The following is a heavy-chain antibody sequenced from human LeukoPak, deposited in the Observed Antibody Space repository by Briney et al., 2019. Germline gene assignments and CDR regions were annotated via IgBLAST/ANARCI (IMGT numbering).Heavy chain of an antibody. J-gene: IGHJ4*02. D-gene: IGHD7-27*01. CDR3: ARDSITGDTSFDF. CDR2: ITNDGNYE. V-gene: IGHV3-33*05. CDR1: GFTFSTYG. Sequence: GGSLRLACAASGFTFSTYGIHSVRQAPGKGLGWEAAITNDGNYEKYADAVRGRFTISRDNSKNTLYLQMNSLSAEDTAVYYCARDSITGDTSFDFWGRGTLVTVSS.